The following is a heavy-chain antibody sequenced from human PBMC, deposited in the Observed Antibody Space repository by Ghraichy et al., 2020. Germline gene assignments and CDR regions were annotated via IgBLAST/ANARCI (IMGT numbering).Heavy chain of an antibody. CDR3: ARENRRELRMYYFDH. V-gene: IGHV1-18*04. CDR2: ISPYNGKT. D-gene: IGHD2-15*01. J-gene: IGHJ4*02. Sequence: ASVKVSCEAPGYIFSNYGISWVRQAPGQGLEWMGWISPYNGKTYYTQRLQGRVTMTADTSTNTVYMELGSLRSDDTALYYCARENRRELRMYYFDHWGQGTLVTVSS. CDR1: GYIFSNYG.